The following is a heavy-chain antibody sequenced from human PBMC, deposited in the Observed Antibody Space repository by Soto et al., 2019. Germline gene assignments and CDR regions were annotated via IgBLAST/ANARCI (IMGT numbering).Heavy chain of an antibody. CDR2: ISYDGSNK. Sequence: PGGSLRLSCAASGFTFSSYGMHWVRQAPGKGLEWVAVISYDGSNKYYADSVKGRFTISRDNSKNTLYLQMNSLRAEDTAVYYCAKAWGKIEMATIDVWGQGTTVTVSS. D-gene: IGHD5-12*01. J-gene: IGHJ6*02. CDR3: AKAWGKIEMATIDV. V-gene: IGHV3-30*18. CDR1: GFTFSSYG.